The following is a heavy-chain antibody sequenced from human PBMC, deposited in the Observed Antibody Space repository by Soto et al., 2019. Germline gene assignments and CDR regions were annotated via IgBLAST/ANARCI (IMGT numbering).Heavy chain of an antibody. CDR3: ARALDSSGWYGDDAFDI. J-gene: IGHJ3*02. D-gene: IGHD6-19*01. CDR2: MSSSGVT. Sequence: PSETLSLTCTVSGGSISNKYWSWIRQPAGKGLEWIGRMSSSGVTNYSPSFQSRVTMSVDMSKNQFSLKLXSVNATXAAVYYCARALDSSGWYGDDAFDIWGQGTMVTVSS. V-gene: IGHV4-4*07. CDR1: GGSISNKY.